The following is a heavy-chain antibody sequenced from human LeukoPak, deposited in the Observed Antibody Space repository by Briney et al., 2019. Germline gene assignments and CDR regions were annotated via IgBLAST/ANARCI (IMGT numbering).Heavy chain of an antibody. CDR3: ARDWGRDGYNPLDY. CDR2: IWYDGSNK. J-gene: IGHJ4*02. Sequence: PGGSLRLSCAASGFTFISYWMHWVRQAPGKGLEWVAVIWYDGSNKYYADSVKGRFTISRDNSKNKLYLQMNSLRAEDTAVYYCARDWGRDGYNPLDYWGQGTLVTVSS. CDR1: GFTFISYW. V-gene: IGHV3-33*08. D-gene: IGHD5-24*01.